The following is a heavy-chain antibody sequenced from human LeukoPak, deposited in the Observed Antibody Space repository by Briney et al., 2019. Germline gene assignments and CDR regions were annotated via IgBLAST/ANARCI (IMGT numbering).Heavy chain of an antibody. CDR3: ARADYGDYGSWFDP. V-gene: IGHV4-39*01. D-gene: IGHD4-17*01. CDR2: IYYSGST. Sequence: PSETLSLTCTVSGGSISSSSYYWGWIRQPPGKGQEWIGSIYYSGSTYYNPSLKSRVTISVDTSKNQFSLKLSSVTAADTAVYYCARADYGDYGSWFDPWGQGTLVTVSS. J-gene: IGHJ5*02. CDR1: GGSISSSSYY.